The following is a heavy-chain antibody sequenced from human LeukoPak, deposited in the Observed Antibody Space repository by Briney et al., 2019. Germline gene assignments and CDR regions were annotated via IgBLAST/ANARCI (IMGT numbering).Heavy chain of an antibody. J-gene: IGHJ4*02. V-gene: IGHV1-69*06. CDR2: IIPIFGTA. CDR1: GGTFSSYA. CDR3: ATNYYGSDDY. D-gene: IGHD3-10*01. Sequence: ASVKVSRKASGGTFSSYAISWVRQAPGQGLEWMGGIIPIFGTANYAQKFQGRVTITADKSTSTAYMELSSLRSEDTAVYYCATNYYGSDDYWGQGTLVTVSS.